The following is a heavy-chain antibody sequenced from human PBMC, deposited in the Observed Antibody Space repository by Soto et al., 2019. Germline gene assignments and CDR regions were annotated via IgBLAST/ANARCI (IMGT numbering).Heavy chain of an antibody. V-gene: IGHV4-30-4*01. D-gene: IGHD1-26*01. CDR2: IYYSGST. CDR3: ASVPHQFYHGSYYYGMDV. J-gene: IGHJ6*02. CDR1: GGSISSGDYY. Sequence: TSETLSLTCTVSGGSISSGDYYWSWIRQPPGKGLEWIGYIYYSGSTYYNPSLKSRVTISVDTSKNQFSLKLSSVTAADTAVYYCASVPHQFYHGSYYYGMDVWGQGTTVTVSS.